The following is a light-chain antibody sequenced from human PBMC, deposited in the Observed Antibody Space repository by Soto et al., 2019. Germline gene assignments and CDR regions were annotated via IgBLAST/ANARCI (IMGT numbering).Light chain of an antibody. V-gene: IGKV4-1*01. Sequence: DIVMTQSPDSLAVSLGERATINCKSSQSVLYSSNNKNYLAWYQQKPGQPPKLLIYWASTRESGVPDRFSGSGSGTDFTLTISSLQAEDVAVYYFHKYYSTPWTFGQGTKVEIK. CDR3: HKYYSTPWT. CDR2: WAS. J-gene: IGKJ1*01. CDR1: QSVLYSSNNKNY.